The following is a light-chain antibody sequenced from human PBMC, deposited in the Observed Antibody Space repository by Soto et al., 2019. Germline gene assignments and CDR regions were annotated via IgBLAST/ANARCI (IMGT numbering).Light chain of an antibody. CDR2: EVN. V-gene: IGLV2-8*01. J-gene: IGLJ1*01. Sequence: QSVLNQPPSASGSPGQSVTISCTGTSSDVGGYNFVSWYQHHPGKVPRLMIYEVNKRPSGVPDRFSGSKSGNTASLTVSGLQAEDEADYSCSSYAGSNTFVFGTGTKVTVL. CDR3: SSYAGSNTFV. CDR1: SSDVGGYNF.